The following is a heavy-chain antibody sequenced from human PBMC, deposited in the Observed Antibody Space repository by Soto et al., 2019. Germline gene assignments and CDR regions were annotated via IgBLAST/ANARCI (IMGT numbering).Heavy chain of an antibody. V-gene: IGHV3-11*01. CDR3: AREKTAMVTVDY. CDR2: ITSSGSTI. J-gene: IGHJ4*02. Sequence: DWTGGSLRLSCAASGFTFSDYYMSWIRQAPGKGLEWVSYITSSGSTIYYADSVKGRFTISRDNAKNSLYLQMNSLRAEDTAVYYCAREKTAMVTVDYWGQGTLVTVSS. D-gene: IGHD5-18*01. CDR1: GFTFSDYY.